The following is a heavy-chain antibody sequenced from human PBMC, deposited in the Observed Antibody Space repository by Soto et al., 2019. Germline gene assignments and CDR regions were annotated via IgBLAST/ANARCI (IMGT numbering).Heavy chain of an antibody. CDR1: GFTFSRYW. CDR2: IKDNGSGK. Sequence: PGGSLRLSCAASGFTFSRYWMSWVRQAPGQGLEWVANIKDNGSGKFHVDSVKGRLTMSRDNAKNSLFLQMNSLRAEATAVYYCARSMGWRDAFDIWGKGTLVTSSS. CDR3: ARSMGWRDAFDI. V-gene: IGHV3-7*01. D-gene: IGHD2-15*01. J-gene: IGHJ3*02.